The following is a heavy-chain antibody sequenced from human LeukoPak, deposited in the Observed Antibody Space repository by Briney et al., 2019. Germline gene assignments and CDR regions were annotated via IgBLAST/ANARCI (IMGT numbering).Heavy chain of an antibody. Sequence: ASVKVSCKASGYTFTSYDINWVRQATGQGLEWMGWMNPNSGNTGYAQKLQGRVTMTTDTSTSTAYMELRSLRSDDTAVYYCARGGGTGREYFDYWGQGTLVTVSS. CDR3: ARGGGTGREYFDY. J-gene: IGHJ4*02. CDR2: MNPNSGNT. CDR1: GYTFTSYD. D-gene: IGHD4-23*01. V-gene: IGHV1-8*02.